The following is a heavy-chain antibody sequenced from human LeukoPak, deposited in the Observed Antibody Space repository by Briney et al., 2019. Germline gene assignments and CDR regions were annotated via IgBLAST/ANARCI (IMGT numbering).Heavy chain of an antibody. CDR2: IDPSDSYT. CDR3: ARHPYYDSSGYS. Sequence: RGESLKISCKGSGYTFANYWIGWVRQRPGKGLEWMGRIDPSDSYTNYSPSFQGHVTISADKSISTAYLQWSSLKASDTAMYYCARHPYYDSSGYSWGQGTLVTVSS. CDR1: GYTFANYW. V-gene: IGHV5-10-1*01. J-gene: IGHJ4*02. D-gene: IGHD3-22*01.